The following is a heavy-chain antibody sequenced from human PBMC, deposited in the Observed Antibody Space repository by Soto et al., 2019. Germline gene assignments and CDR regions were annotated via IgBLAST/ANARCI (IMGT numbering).Heavy chain of an antibody. D-gene: IGHD6-13*01. J-gene: IGHJ6*02. Sequence: GGSLRLSCAASGFTFSSYAMSWVRQAPGKGLEWVSAISGSGGSTYYADSVKGRFTISRENSKNTLYLQMNSLRAEDTAVYYCAKDQGSSWDFYYGMDVWGQGTTVTVSS. CDR3: AKDQGSSWDFYYGMDV. CDR1: GFTFSSYA. V-gene: IGHV3-23*01. CDR2: ISGSGGST.